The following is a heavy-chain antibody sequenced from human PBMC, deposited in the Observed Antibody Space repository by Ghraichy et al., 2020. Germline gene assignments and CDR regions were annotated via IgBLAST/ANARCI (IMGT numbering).Heavy chain of an antibody. CDR2: ISSSSSYT. J-gene: IGHJ6*02. D-gene: IGHD5-12*01. CDR1: GFTFSDYY. CDR3: ARVARVATILNYYYGMAV. Sequence: GGSLRLSCAASGFTFSDYYMSWIRQAPGKGLEWVSYISSSSSYTNYADSVKGRFTISRDNAKNSLYLQMNSLRAEDTAVYYCARVARVATILNYYYGMAVWGQGTTVTVSS. V-gene: IGHV3-11*06.